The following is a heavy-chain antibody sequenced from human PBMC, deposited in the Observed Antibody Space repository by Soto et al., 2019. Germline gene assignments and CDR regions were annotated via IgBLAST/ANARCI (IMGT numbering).Heavy chain of an antibody. CDR2: IYYSGST. V-gene: IGHV4-31*03. CDR3: ARDRPAVATIMEDYYYYGMDV. D-gene: IGHD5-12*01. Sequence: LSETLSLTCTVSGGSISSGGYYWSWIRQHPGKGLEWIGYIYYSGSTYYNPSLKSRVTISVDTSKNQFSLKLSSVTAADTAVYYCARDRPAVATIMEDYYYYGMDVWGQGTTVTVSS. J-gene: IGHJ6*02. CDR1: GGSISSGGYY.